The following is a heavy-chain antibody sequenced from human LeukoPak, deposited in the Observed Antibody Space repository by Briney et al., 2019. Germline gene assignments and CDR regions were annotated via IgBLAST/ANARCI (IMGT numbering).Heavy chain of an antibody. J-gene: IGHJ5*02. CDR2: ISGTGSST. Sequence: GGSLRLSCAASGFTFSSFAMTWVRQAPGKGLEWVSTISGTGSSTYYADSAKGRFTISRGNSKDTLFLQLNSLTAADTAMYFCAKASVAIPQYCNSWGQGTLVTVSS. D-gene: IGHD2-2*02. V-gene: IGHV3-23*01. CDR3: AKASVAIPQYCNS. CDR1: GFTFSSFA.